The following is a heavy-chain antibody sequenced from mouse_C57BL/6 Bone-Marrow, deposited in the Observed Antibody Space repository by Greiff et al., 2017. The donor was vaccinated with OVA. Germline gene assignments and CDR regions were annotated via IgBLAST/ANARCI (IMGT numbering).Heavy chain of an antibody. CDR2: IYPRDGSN. V-gene: IGHV1-85*01. J-gene: IGHJ3*01. Sequence: VQLQQSGPELVKPGASVKLSCKASGYTFTSYDINWVQQRPGKGLEWIGWIYPRDGSNKYNAKFKGKATLTVDTSSITAYMVLHSLTSEDSAVYFCARWAYWGQGTLVTVSA. CDR1: GYTFTSYD. CDR3: ARWAY.